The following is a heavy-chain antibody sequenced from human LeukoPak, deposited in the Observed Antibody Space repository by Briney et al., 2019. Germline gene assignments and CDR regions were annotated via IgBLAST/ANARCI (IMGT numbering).Heavy chain of an antibody. CDR2: IIPIFGIA. CDR1: GGTFSSYA. CDR3: ARGGGLLVWFDP. J-gene: IGHJ5*02. Sequence: ASVKVSCKASGGTFSSYAISWVRQAPGQGLEWMGRIIPIFGIANYAQKFRGRVTITADKSTSTAYMELSSLRSEDTAVYYCARGGGLLVWFDPWGQGTLVTVSS. D-gene: IGHD3-16*01. V-gene: IGHV1-69*04.